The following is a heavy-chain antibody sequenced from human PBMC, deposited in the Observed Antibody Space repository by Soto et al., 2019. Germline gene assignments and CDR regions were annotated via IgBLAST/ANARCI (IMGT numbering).Heavy chain of an antibody. CDR1: GFTFTSYY. Sequence: GASVKVSCKTSGFTFTSYYIHWVRQAPGQGLEWMGWINPNTGGTNYAQKFRGRVAMTRDTSISTAYMELSSLKSDDPAVYYCARDQGGKHFYDSIRYYYYFDYWGQGTLVTVSS. D-gene: IGHD3-22*01. V-gene: IGHV1-2*02. CDR2: INPNTGGT. CDR3: ARDQGGKHFYDSIRYYYYFDY. J-gene: IGHJ4*02.